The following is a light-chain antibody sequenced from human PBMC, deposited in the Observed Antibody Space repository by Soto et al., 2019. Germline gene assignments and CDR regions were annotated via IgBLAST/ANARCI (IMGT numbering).Light chain of an antibody. Sequence: DIQMTQSPSSLSASVGDRVTITCRASQGISNYLAWYQQKPGKVPRLLIYGASTLQSGVPSRFSGSGSGTDFTLTISSLQPEDVATYYCQKYNSAPPNTFGGGTKVEIK. CDR1: QGISNY. J-gene: IGKJ4*01. V-gene: IGKV1-27*01. CDR3: QKYNSAPPNT. CDR2: GAS.